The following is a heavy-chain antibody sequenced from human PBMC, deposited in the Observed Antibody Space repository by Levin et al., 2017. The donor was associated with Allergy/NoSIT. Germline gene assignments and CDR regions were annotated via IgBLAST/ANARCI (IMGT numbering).Heavy chain of an antibody. V-gene: IGHV4-59*01. CDR2: IYYSGST. CDR3: ARYHSSGWNYPYYFDY. D-gene: IGHD6-19*01. J-gene: IGHJ4*02. CDR1: GGSISSYY. Sequence: SQTLSLTCTVSGGSISSYYWSWIRQPPGKGLEWIGYIYYSGSTNYNPSLKSRVTISVDTSKNQFSLKLSSVTAADTAVYYCARYHSSGWNYPYYFDYWGQGTLVTVSS.